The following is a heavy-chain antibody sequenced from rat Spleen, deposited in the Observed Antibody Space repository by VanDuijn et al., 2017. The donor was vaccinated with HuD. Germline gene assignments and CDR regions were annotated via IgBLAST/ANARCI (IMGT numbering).Heavy chain of an antibody. V-gene: IGHV3-1*01. CDR3: ARWYSGFDY. Sequence: EVQLQESGPGLVKPSQSLSLTCSVTGHSITSNYWGWIRKFPGNKMEWMGYISYRGSTSYNPSLKSRISITRDTSKNQFFLQLNSVIIEDTATYYCARWYSGFDYWGQGVMVTVSS. CDR1: GHSITSNY. J-gene: IGHJ2*01. D-gene: IGHD1-1*01. CDR2: ISYRGST.